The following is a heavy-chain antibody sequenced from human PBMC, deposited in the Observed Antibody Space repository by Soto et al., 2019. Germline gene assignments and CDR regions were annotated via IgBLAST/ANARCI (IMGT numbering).Heavy chain of an antibody. J-gene: IGHJ4*02. CDR3: AKEGSIPLMVYAIHRPSYYFDY. D-gene: IGHD2-8*01. V-gene: IGHV3-23*01. CDR2: ISGSGGST. CDR1: GFTVCSYA. Sequence: GGSLRICCAASGFTVCSYAMSWVRQAPGKGLEWVSAISGSGGSTYYADSVKGRFTISRDNSKNTLYLQMNSLRAEDTAVYYCAKEGSIPLMVYAIHRPSYYFDYWGQGTLVTVSS.